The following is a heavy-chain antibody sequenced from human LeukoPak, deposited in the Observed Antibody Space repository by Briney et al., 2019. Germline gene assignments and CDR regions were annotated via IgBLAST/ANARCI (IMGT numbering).Heavy chain of an antibody. D-gene: IGHD1-26*01. V-gene: IGHV4-34*01. J-gene: IGHJ4*02. CDR2: INHSGST. CDR3: AREVGAMYYFDY. CDR1: GGSISSYY. Sequence: PSETPSLTCTVSGGSISSYYWSWIRQPPGKGLEWIGEINHSGSTNYNPSLKSRVTISVDTSKNQFSLKLSSVTAADTAVYYCAREVGAMYYFDYWGQGTLVTVSS.